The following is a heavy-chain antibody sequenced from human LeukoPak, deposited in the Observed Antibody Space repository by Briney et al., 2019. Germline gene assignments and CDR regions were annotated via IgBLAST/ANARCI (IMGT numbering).Heavy chain of an antibody. J-gene: IGHJ4*02. D-gene: IGHD3-22*01. V-gene: IGHV4-38-2*02. CDR1: GYSISSGYY. CDR2: IHHSGAT. Sequence: SETLSLTCAVSGYSISSGYYWGWIRPPPGKGLEWIGIIHHSGATSYNPSLKSRVTISVDTSKNQFSLNLTSVTAADTAVYYCARDDTSGFSWYWGQGTLVTVSS. CDR3: ARDDTSGFSWY.